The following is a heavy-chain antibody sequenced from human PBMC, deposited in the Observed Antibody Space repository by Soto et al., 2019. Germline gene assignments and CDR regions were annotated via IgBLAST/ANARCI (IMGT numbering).Heavy chain of an antibody. J-gene: IGHJ6*02. CDR2: INPNSGGT. CDR3: ERDQSPSSGWPGMDV. V-gene: IGHV1-2*02. D-gene: IGHD6-19*01. CDR1: GYTFTDYY. Sequence: QVQLVQSGAEVKKPGASVKVSCKASGYTFTDYYMHWVRQAPGQGLEWMGWINPNSGGTNYAQKFQGRVTMTRDTSISTAYMELNRLRSDDTAVYYCERDQSPSSGWPGMDVWGQGTTVTVSS.